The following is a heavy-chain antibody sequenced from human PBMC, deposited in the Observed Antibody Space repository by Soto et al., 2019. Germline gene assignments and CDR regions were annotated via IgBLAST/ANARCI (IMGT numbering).Heavy chain of an antibody. J-gene: IGHJ6*02. CDR1: GFTFSSYG. Sequence: GGSLRLSFAASGFTFSSYGMHWVRQAPGKGLEWVAVISYDGSNKYYADSVKGRFTISRDNSRNTLYLQMNSLRAEDTAVYYCAKDVGQNAPNYYYGMDVWGQGTTVTVSS. V-gene: IGHV3-30*18. CDR2: ISYDGSNK. D-gene: IGHD2-2*01. CDR3: AKDVGQNAPNYYYGMDV.